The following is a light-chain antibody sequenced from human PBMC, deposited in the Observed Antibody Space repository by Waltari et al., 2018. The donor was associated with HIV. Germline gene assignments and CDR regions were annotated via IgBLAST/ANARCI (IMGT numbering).Light chain of an antibody. J-gene: IGLJ3*02. CDR2: AVK. CDR3: QCYDRDNVV. Sequence: KFILTQPHSVSESPGKTVTISCTRSGGTIGNNFVRGYQQRPGSSPVNVIYAVKERPSGVPSRFSGSVDYSSNSASLTISELKTEDEADYYCQCYDRDNVVFGGGTKLTV. CDR1: GGTIGNNF. V-gene: IGLV6-57*01.